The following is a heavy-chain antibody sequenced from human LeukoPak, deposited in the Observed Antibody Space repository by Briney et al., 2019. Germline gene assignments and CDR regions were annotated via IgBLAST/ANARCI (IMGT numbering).Heavy chain of an antibody. CDR1: GFTFSSYG. CDR3: ASSITMVRGYYYYGMDV. V-gene: IGHV3-30*03. D-gene: IGHD3-10*01. J-gene: IGHJ6*02. CDR2: ISYDGSNK. Sequence: PGRSLRLSCAASGFTFSSYGMHWVRQAPGKGLEWVAVISYDGSNKYYADSVKGRFTISRDNSKNTLYLQMNSLRAEDTAVYYCASSITMVRGYYYYGMDVWGQGTTVTVSS.